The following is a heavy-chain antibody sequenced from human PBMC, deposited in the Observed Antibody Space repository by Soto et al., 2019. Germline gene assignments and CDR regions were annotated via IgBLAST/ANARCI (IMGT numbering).Heavy chain of an antibody. Sequence: QVQLQESGPGLVKASETLSLTCTVSGGSISSNYWNWIRQPPGKGLEWIAYIYDSGSTKYSPSLKSRVTMSVDTSKNQLSLKVTSVTAADTAVYYCARATRVGAADYWGQGTLVTVSS. J-gene: IGHJ4*02. CDR3: ARATRVGAADY. CDR2: IYDSGST. V-gene: IGHV4-59*01. CDR1: GGSISSNY. D-gene: IGHD1-26*01.